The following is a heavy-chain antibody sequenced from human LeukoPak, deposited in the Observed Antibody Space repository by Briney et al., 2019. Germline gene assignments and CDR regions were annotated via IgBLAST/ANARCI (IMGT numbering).Heavy chain of an antibody. Sequence: GGSLRLSCEASGFTFGTFGMLWVRQSPGKGLQWVSGITGSSTWTYYAASVKGRFTVSRDNSQNTLHLQMNSLRADDTAVYYCTRELVSSGTGYFDLWGRGTLVTVSS. D-gene: IGHD3-10*01. V-gene: IGHV3-23*01. J-gene: IGHJ2*01. CDR3: TRELVSSGTGYFDL. CDR2: ITGSSTWT. CDR1: GFTFGTFG.